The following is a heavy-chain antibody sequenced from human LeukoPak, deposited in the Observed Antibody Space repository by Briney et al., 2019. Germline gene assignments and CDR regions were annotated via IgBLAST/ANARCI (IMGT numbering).Heavy chain of an antibody. Sequence: GESLQISCQVSGYIFTHYWIGWVRPMPGNGLGSMGIIYPADSDTTYSPSFQGQVTISADKSISTVYLQWSSLKASDTAMYYCARQSRDGSKTRGYYFDYWGQGTLVTVSS. D-gene: IGHD3-10*01. J-gene: IGHJ4*02. V-gene: IGHV5-51*01. CDR1: GYIFTHYW. CDR3: ARQSRDGSKTRGYYFDY. CDR2: IYPADSDT.